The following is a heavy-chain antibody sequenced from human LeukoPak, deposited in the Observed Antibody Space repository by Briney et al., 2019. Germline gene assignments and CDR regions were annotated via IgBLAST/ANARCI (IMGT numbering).Heavy chain of an antibody. D-gene: IGHD2-2*01. V-gene: IGHV1-8*01. CDR2: MNPNSGNT. CDR3: ARALRYGSTTSCQYYFDY. J-gene: IGHJ4*02. Sequence: GASVKVSCKASGYTFTNYDIHWVRQAAGQGLEWMGWMNPNSGNTGYAQKFQGRVTMTRNTSISTAYMELSSLKSEDTAVYYCARALRYGSTTSCQYYFDYWGQGTLVTVSS. CDR1: GYTFTNYD.